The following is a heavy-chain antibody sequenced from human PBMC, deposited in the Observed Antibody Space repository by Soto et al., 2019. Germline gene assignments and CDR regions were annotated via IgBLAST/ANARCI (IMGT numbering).Heavy chain of an antibody. J-gene: IGHJ5*02. CDR1: GFIVSNSY. CDR3: VRDRGGSYWLDP. D-gene: IGHD1-26*01. V-gene: IGHV3-53*01. Sequence: QSGGSLRLSCAASGFIVSNSYMSWVRQAPGKGLEWVSILYSGGTTYYADSVKGRFTFSRDNAANTVFLQMNNLRVEDTAVYYCVRDRGGSYWLDPWGQGTLVTAPQ. CDR2: LYSGGTT.